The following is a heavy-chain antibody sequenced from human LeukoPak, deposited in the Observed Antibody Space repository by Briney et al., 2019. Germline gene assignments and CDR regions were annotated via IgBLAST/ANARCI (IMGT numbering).Heavy chain of an antibody. Sequence: PGGSLRLSCAASGFSLSSYAMSWVRQAPGKGLEWVSAISSTDAGTYHADSVRGRFTISRDSSKNTLYLQMNSLRAEDAAVYYCAKAPVTSCRGAYCYPFDCWGQGTLVTVSS. CDR1: GFSLSSYA. D-gene: IGHD2-21*01. V-gene: IGHV3-23*01. J-gene: IGHJ4*02. CDR3: AKAPVTSCRGAYCYPFDC. CDR2: ISSTDAGT.